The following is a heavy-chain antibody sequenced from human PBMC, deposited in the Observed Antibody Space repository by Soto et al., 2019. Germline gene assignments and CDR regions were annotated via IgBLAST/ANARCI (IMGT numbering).Heavy chain of an antibody. Sequence: SVKVSCKASGFTFTSSAMQWVRQARGQRLEWIGWIVVGSGNTNYAQKFQERVTITRDMSTSTAYMELSSLRSEDTAVYYCAASEPSGYYYLLGYWGQGTLVTVSS. CDR3: AASEPSGYYYLLGY. J-gene: IGHJ4*02. CDR2: IVVGSGNT. V-gene: IGHV1-58*02. CDR1: GFTFTSSA. D-gene: IGHD3-22*01.